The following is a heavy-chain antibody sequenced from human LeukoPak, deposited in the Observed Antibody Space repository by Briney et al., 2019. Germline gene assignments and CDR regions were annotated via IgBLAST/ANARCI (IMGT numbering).Heavy chain of an antibody. CDR3: ARVRYCSSTSCYMRGGYFDC. Sequence: ASVKVSCKASGYTFTSYDINWVRQATGQGLEWMGWMNPNSGNTGYAQKFQGRVTMTRDTSISTAYMELSSLRSEDTAVYYCARVRYCSSTSCYMRGGYFDCWGQGTLVTVSS. J-gene: IGHJ4*02. CDR1: GYTFTSYD. V-gene: IGHV1-8*01. CDR2: MNPNSGNT. D-gene: IGHD2-2*02.